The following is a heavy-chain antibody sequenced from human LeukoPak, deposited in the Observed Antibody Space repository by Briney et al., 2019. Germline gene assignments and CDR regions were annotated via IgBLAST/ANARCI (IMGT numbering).Heavy chain of an antibody. CDR2: ISSSSSYI. J-gene: IGHJ3*02. CDR1: GFTFSSYS. Sequence: PGGSLRLSCAASGFTFSSYSMNWVRQAPGKGLEWVSSISSSSSYIYYADSVKGRFTISRDNAKNSLYLQMNSLRAEDTAVYYCARKDIVLMVDAFDIWGQGTMVTVSS. CDR3: ARKDIVLMVDAFDI. D-gene: IGHD2-8*01. V-gene: IGHV3-21*01.